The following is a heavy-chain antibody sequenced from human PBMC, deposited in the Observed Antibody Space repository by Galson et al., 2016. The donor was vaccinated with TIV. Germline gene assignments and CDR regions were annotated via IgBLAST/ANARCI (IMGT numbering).Heavy chain of an antibody. V-gene: IGHV4-59*01. CDR1: GDSINNYY. CDR2: VSYRGTT. Sequence: TLSLTCSVSGDSINNYYWNWIRQPPGEGLEWIGYVSYRGTTNYNPSLKSRVTISMDKSKNLFSLKLTSLTAADTAVYYCAKAPGVRSPSWGLYDDDYSMDVWGRGTTVIVSS. J-gene: IGHJ6*02. CDR3: AKAPGVRSPSWGLYDDDYSMDV. D-gene: IGHD3-16*01.